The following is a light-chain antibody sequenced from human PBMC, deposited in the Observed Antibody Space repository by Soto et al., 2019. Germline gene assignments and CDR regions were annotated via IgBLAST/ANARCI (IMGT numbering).Light chain of an antibody. CDR2: GIS. V-gene: IGKV1-27*01. CDR3: QQYYSSPPT. J-gene: IGKJ1*01. Sequence: DFQMTQSPSSLSASVGDRFTTTFRAIQSFSTYLAWYQQKPGKVPKLLISGISTLQAGVPSRFSGSGSGTDFTLTISSLQAGDVAVYYCQQYYSSPPTFGQGTKVDI. CDR1: QSFSTY.